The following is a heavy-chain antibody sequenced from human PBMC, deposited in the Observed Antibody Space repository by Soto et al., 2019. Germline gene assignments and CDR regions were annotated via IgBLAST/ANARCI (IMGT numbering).Heavy chain of an antibody. CDR1: GGSISSSSYY. CDR2: IYYSGST. CDR3: ARPGSAYYYDSSGYSANWFDP. D-gene: IGHD3-22*01. J-gene: IGHJ5*02. V-gene: IGHV4-39*01. Sequence: PSETLSLTCTVSGGSISSSSYYWGWIRQPPGKGLEWIGSIYYSGSTYYNPSLKSRVTISVDTSKNQFSLKLSSVTAADTAVYYCARPGSAYYYDSSGYSANWFDPWGQGALVTVSS.